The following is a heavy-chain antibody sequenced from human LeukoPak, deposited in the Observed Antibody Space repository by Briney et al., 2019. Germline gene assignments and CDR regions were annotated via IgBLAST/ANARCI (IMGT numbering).Heavy chain of an antibody. D-gene: IGHD3-16*02. J-gene: IGHJ4*02. CDR2: ISSSSSTI. V-gene: IGHV3-48*01. CDR3: ARVGYDYVWGSYRTRYFDY. Sequence: PGGSLRLSCAASGFTFSSYSMNWVRQAPGKGLEWVSYISSSSSTIYYADSVKSRFTISRDNAKNSLYLQMNSLRAEDTAVYYCARVGYDYVWGSYRTRYFDYWGQGTLVTVSS. CDR1: GFTFSSYS.